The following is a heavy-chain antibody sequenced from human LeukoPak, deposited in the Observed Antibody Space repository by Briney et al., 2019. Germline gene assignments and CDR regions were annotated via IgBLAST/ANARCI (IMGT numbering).Heavy chain of an antibody. CDR1: GGSISSSSYY. CDR2: IYYSGST. V-gene: IGHV4-39*01. D-gene: IGHD3-22*01. Sequence: SETLSLTCTVSGGSISSSSYYWGWIRQPPGKGLEWIGSIYYSGSTYYNPSLKSRVTISVDTSKNQFSLKLSSVTAADTAVYYCASSIITMIVVSWDYFDYWGQGTLVTVSS. CDR3: ASSIITMIVVSWDYFDY. J-gene: IGHJ4*02.